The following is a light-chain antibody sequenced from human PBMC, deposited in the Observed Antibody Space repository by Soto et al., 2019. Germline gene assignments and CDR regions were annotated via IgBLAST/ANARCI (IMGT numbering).Light chain of an antibody. J-gene: IGLJ1*01. V-gene: IGLV2-14*01. CDR3: SSYTITSTYV. CDR1: SSDVGGYNY. CDR2: EVS. Sequence: ALTQPASVSGSPGQSITISCTGTSSDVGGYNYVSWYQQHPGKAPKLIIYEVSDRPSGVSNRFSGSKSGNTASLTISGLQAEDEADYYCSSYTITSTYVFGTGTKLTVL.